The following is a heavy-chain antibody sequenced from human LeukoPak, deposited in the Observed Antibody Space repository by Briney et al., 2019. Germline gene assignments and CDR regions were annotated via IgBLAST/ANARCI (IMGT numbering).Heavy chain of an antibody. CDR2: INSDGSSI. CDR3: ARAPSYDNSVDY. CDR1: GFTFSNYW. Sequence: GGSLRLSCAASGFTFSNYWMPWVRQAPGKGLVWVSRINSDGSSISYADSVKGRFTISRDNAENTLFLQMNSLRAEDTAVYYCARAPSYDNSVDYWGQGTLVTVSS. V-gene: IGHV3-74*01. J-gene: IGHJ4*02. D-gene: IGHD3-22*01.